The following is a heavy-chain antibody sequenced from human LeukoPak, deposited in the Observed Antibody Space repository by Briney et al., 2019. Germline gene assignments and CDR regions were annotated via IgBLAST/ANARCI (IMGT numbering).Heavy chain of an antibody. Sequence: PGRSLRLSCAASGFTFSSYGMHWVRQAPGKGLEWVAVISSAGSTKYYADSVKGRFTVSRDNSENTLYLQMNSLRAEDTAVYYCARRIFQGSSGWYLFDYWGQGTLVTVSS. J-gene: IGHJ4*02. V-gene: IGHV3-30*19. CDR1: GFTFSSYG. CDR2: ISSAGSTK. CDR3: ARRIFQGSSGWYLFDY. D-gene: IGHD6-19*01.